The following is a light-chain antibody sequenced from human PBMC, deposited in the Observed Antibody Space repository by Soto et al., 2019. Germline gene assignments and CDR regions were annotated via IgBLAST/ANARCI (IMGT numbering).Light chain of an antibody. CDR2: AAS. J-gene: IGKJ3*01. Sequence: DIQMTQSPSSLSASVGDRVTITCRASQGISNYLAWYQQKPGKVPKLLIYAASTLQSGVSSRFSGSGSGTDFTLTISSLQPEDVATYYCQKYNSALQLTFGPGTKVDIK. V-gene: IGKV1-27*01. CDR3: QKYNSALQLT. CDR1: QGISNY.